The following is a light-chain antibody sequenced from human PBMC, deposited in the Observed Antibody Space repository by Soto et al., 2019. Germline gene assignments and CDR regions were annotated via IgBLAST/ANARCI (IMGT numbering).Light chain of an antibody. J-gene: IGKJ4*01. V-gene: IGKV3-20*01. CDR2: GAS. CDR3: QQYANSPLT. CDR1: QSVRSNY. Sequence: EIVLTQSPGTLSLSSGERATLSCRASQSVRSNYLAWYQQKLGQAPRLLIYGASSRATGIPDRFGGSGSGTDFTLTISRLEPEALAVYYCQQYANSPLTFGGGTKVEIK.